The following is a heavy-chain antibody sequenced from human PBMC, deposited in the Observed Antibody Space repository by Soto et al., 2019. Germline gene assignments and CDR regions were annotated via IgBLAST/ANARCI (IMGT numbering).Heavy chain of an antibody. Sequence: GASVKVSCKASGYTFTSYDINWVRQATGQGLEWMGWMNPNSGNTGYAQKFQGRVTMTRNTSISTAYMELSSLRSEDTAVYYCARGWLYCSGGSCYSAGWFDPWGQGTLVTVSS. CDR2: MNPNSGNT. J-gene: IGHJ5*02. CDR3: ARGWLYCSGGSCYSAGWFDP. CDR1: GYTFTSYD. D-gene: IGHD2-15*01. V-gene: IGHV1-8*01.